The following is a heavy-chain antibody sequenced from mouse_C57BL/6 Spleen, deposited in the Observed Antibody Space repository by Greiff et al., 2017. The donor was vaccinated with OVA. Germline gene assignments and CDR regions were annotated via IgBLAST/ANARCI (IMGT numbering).Heavy chain of an antibody. CDR2: IYPGDGDT. CDR1: GYAFSSYW. J-gene: IGHJ2*01. V-gene: IGHV1-80*01. CDR3: ARLGDGYPFDY. D-gene: IGHD2-3*01. Sequence: QVQLKESGAELVKPGASVKISCKASGYAFSSYWMNWVKQRPGKGLEWIGQIYPGDGDTNYNGKFKGKATLTADKSSSTAYMQLSSLTSEDSAVYFCARLGDGYPFDYWGQGTTLTVAS.